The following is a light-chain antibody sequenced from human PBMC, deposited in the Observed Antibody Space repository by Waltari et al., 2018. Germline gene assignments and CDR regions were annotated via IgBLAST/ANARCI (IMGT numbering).Light chain of an antibody. CDR1: SGSVSSTPS. J-gene: IGLJ3*02. CDR2: KGI. Sequence: QTVVTQEPSLSVSPGGTVTLTCALSSGSVSSTPSPTWYQQTPGPPPRTLVYKGISRSSGVPDRFSGSILGNTAALTITGAQADDESDYYCSMYMGSGVWVFGGGTKLTVL. V-gene: IGLV8-61*01. CDR3: SMYMGSGVWV.